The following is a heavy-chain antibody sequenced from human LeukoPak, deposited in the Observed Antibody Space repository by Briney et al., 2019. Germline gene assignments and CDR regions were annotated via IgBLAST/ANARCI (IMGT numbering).Heavy chain of an antibody. CDR1: GFTFSSYA. CDR2: ISGSGGST. CDR3: XKVRIHXHXXQLPXREDFQH. J-gene: IGHJ1*01. V-gene: IGHV3-23*01. D-gene: IGHD2-2*01. Sequence: GGSLRLSCAASGFTFSSYAMSWVRQAPGKGLEWVSAISGSGGSTYYADSVKGRFTISRDNSKNTLYLQMNSLRAEDTAVYYXXKVRIHXHXXQLPXREDFQHWGQGTLVTXSS.